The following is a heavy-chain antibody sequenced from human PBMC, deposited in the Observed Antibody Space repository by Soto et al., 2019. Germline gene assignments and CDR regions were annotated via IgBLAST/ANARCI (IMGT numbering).Heavy chain of an antibody. CDR1: DNTFTNYG. V-gene: IGHV1-18*01. CDR3: ARSPGYSASWGYFYYGMKI. D-gene: IGHD6-13*01. J-gene: IGHJ6*02. CDR2: INTYHGNT. Sequence: QVQLEQSGAELKKPGASVKVSCKASDNTFTNYGISWVRQAPGQGLEWMGWINTYHGNTKYAQKLQGRVTMTKDTSTSTAYMELTSLRSDDTAVYYCARSPGYSASWGYFYYGMKIWGQGTTVIVSS.